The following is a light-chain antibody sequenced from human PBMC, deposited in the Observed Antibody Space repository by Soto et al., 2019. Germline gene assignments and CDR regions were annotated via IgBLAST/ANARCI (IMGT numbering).Light chain of an antibody. J-gene: IGKJ2*01. CDR1: QSISSY. Sequence: DIQMTQSPSSLSASVGDRVTITCRASQSISSYLNWYQQKPGKAPKLLIYAAYSLQSGVPSRFSGSGSGTAFTLTISCLQPEDFATYYCQQSYSTPYTFGQGTKLEIQ. CDR2: AAY. CDR3: QQSYSTPYT. V-gene: IGKV1-39*01.